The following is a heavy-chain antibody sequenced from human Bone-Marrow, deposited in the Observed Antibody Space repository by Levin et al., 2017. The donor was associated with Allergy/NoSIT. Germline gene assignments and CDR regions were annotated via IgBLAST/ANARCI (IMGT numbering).Heavy chain of an antibody. Sequence: GGSLRLSCAVSGFNVDDYAMHWVRQAPGKGLEWVSGITWNRGKKDYADSVKGRFTISRDNAKNSLYLQMNSLRTEDTALYYCTKDISGDGSNFDHWGQGTLVTVSS. V-gene: IGHV3-9*01. CDR1: GFNVDDYA. CDR2: ITWNRGKK. CDR3: TKDISGDGSNFDH. D-gene: IGHD5-24*01. J-gene: IGHJ4*02.